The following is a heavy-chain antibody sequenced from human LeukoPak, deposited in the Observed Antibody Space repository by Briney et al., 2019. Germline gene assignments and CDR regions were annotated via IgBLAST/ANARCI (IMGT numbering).Heavy chain of an antibody. CDR1: GFTFTTYT. D-gene: IGHD3-9*01. CDR3: ARDRDWAFDY. CDR2: ISSDGGTM. J-gene: IGHJ4*02. V-gene: IGHV3-48*02. Sequence: PGGSLRLSCAASGFTFTTYTMNWVRQAPGKGPEWLSFISSDGGTMSYADSVKGRFTMSRDNVKNSVYLQVNSLRDEDTAVYYCARDRDWAFDYWGQGTLVTVSS.